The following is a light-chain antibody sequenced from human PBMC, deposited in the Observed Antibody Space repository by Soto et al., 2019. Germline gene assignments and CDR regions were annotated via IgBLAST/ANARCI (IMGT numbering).Light chain of an antibody. CDR1: HSLSDNY. CDR3: QQYVTSRT. J-gene: IGKJ1*01. Sequence: EIVLTQSPGTLALSPGARATLSCRASHSLSDNYLAWYQQKPGQAPRLLIYGASSRAAGISDRFSGSGSGTDFTLTISRLEPEDFAVYYCQQYVTSRTFGQGTKVELK. V-gene: IGKV3-20*01. CDR2: GAS.